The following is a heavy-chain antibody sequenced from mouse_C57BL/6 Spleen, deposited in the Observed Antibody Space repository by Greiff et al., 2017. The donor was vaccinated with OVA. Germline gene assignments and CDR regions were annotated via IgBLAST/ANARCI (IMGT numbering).Heavy chain of an antibody. CDR1: GFNIKDDY. J-gene: IGHJ3*01. CDR3: TTLNDGGY. CDR2: IDPENGDT. Sequence: VQLQQSGAELVRPGASVKLSCTASGFNIKDDYMHWVKQRPEQGLEWIGWIDPENGDTEYASKSQGKATITADTSSNTAYLQLSSLTSEDTAVYYCTTLNDGGYWGQGTLVTVSA. V-gene: IGHV14-4*01. D-gene: IGHD2-12*01.